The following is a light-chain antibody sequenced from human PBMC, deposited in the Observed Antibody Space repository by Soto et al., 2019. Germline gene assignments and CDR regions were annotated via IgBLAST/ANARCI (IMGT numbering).Light chain of an antibody. V-gene: IGKV1-27*01. CDR2: AAS. Sequence: DIQMTQSPSSLSASVGDRVTITCRASQGINNYLAWYQQRPGEAPKLLIYAASTLQSGVPSRFSGGGSGTDFTLTISSLQPEDVASYYCQRYNTAVMAFGQGTLLDIK. CDR1: QGINNY. J-gene: IGKJ5*01. CDR3: QRYNTAVMA.